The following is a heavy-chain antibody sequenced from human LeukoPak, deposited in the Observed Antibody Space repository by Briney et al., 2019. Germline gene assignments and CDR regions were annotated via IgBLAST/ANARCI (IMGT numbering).Heavy chain of an antibody. Sequence: SETLSLTCAVYGGSFSGYYWSWIRQPPGKGLEWIGEINHSGSTNYNPSLKSRVTISVDTSKNQFSLKLSSVTAADTAVYYCARGPGVWGSYRWFDYWGQGTLVTVSS. CDR2: INHSGST. J-gene: IGHJ4*02. CDR1: GGSFSGYY. D-gene: IGHD3-16*02. CDR3: ARGPGVWGSYRWFDY. V-gene: IGHV4-34*01.